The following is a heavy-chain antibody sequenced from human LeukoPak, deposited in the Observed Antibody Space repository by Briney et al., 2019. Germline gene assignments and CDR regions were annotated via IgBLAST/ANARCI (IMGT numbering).Heavy chain of an antibody. D-gene: IGHD2-2*02. V-gene: IGHV4-61*07. CDR2: IYYSGST. J-gene: IGHJ6*04. CDR3: ASHTRYCSSTSCYRYGMDV. Sequence: IXXPPGXGLEWIGYIYYSGSTNYNPSLKSRVTISVDTSKNQFSLKLSSVTAADTAVYYCASHTRYCSSTSCYRYGMDVWGKGTTVTVSS.